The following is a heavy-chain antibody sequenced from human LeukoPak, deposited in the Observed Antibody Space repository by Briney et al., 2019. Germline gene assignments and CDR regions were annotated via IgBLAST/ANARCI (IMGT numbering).Heavy chain of an antibody. CDR3: ARGDGYFTY. J-gene: IGHJ4*02. V-gene: IGHV3-21*01. Sequence: KPGGSLRLSCAASGFTFTTYTMNWVRQAPGKGLEWVSSISSGSGHIYYADSMKGRFTISRDNAKSSLYLQMSSLRVEDTAVYYCARGDGYFTYWGQGTLVTVSS. CDR2: ISSGSGHI. CDR1: GFTFTTYT.